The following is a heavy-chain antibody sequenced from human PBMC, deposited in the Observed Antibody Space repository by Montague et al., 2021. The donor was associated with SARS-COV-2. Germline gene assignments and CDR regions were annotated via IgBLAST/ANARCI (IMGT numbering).Heavy chain of an antibody. Sequence: SETLSLTCIVSDDSISSSSYYWGWIRQPPGKGLEYIGSIYYSGSAYYNPSLKSRVTISIDTSKNQFSLKLNSVTAADTAVYYCASGLVVPAAMGLLLQHWGQGSLVTVSS. CDR3: ASGLVVPAAMGLLLQH. CDR2: IYYSGSA. D-gene: IGHD2-2*01. J-gene: IGHJ1*01. V-gene: IGHV4-39*07. CDR1: DDSISSSSYY.